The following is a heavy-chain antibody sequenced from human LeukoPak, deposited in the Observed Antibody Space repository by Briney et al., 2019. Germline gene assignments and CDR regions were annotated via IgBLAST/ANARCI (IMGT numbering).Heavy chain of an antibody. V-gene: IGHV4-30-2*01. D-gene: IGHD2-2*01. J-gene: IGHJ4*02. CDR3: ASSPYCSSTSCPFDY. Sequence: SETLSLTCAVSGGSISSGGYSWSWIRQPPGKGLEWIGYIYHSGSTCYNPSLKSRVTISVDRSKNQFSLKLSSVTAAVTAVYYCASSPYCSSTSCPFDYWGQGTLVTVSS. CDR2: IYHSGST. CDR1: GGSISSGGYS.